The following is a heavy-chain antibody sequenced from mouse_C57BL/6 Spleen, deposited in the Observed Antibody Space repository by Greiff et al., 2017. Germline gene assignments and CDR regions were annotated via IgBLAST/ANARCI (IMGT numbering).Heavy chain of an antibody. Sequence: ESGPGLVKPSQSLSLTCSVTGYSITSGYYWNWIRQFPGNKLEWMGYISYDGSNNYNPSLKNRISITRDTTKNQFFLKLNSVNTEDTATYYCARDCYCPYYSMDYWGQGTSVTVSS. J-gene: IGHJ4*01. CDR3: ARDCYCPYYSMDY. V-gene: IGHV3-6*01. CDR1: GYSITSGYY. CDR2: ISYDGSN. D-gene: IGHD2-12*01.